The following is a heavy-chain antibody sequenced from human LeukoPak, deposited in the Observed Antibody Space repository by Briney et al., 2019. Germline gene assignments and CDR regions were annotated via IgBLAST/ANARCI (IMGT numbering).Heavy chain of an antibody. CDR2: ISSSGSTI. D-gene: IGHD3-10*02. Sequence: QPGGSLRLSCAAPGFTFSSYEMTWVRQAPGKVLEWVSYISSSGSTIYYADSVKGRFTISRDNAKNSLYLQMNSLRAEDTAVYYCAELGITMIGGVRGKGTTVTISS. CDR1: GFTFSSYE. J-gene: IGHJ6*04. V-gene: IGHV3-48*03. CDR3: AELGITMIGGV.